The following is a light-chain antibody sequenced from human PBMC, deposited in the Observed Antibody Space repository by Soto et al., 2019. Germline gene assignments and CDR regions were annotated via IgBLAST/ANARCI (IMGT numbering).Light chain of an antibody. CDR3: NSFRVNRLYV. CDR1: SSDVGGYNA. Sequence: QSALTQPASVSGSPGQTITISCTGTSSDVGGYNAVSWYPHRPGKAPKLIIYEVTHRPAGISDRFSASKSGNTASLTISGLQAEDEGDYYCNSFRVNRLYVFGTGTKVTVL. V-gene: IGLV2-14*01. J-gene: IGLJ1*01. CDR2: EVT.